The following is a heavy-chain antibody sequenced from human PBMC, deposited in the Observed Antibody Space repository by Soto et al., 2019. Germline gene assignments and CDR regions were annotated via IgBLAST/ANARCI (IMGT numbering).Heavy chain of an antibody. D-gene: IGHD4-17*01. CDR1: GFTFSSFA. Sequence: PGGSLRLSCGASGFTFSSFAMNWVRQAPDKGLEWVSAITNSGGTTHYADSVKGRFTISRDNSKNTLYLQMNSLRAEDTALYYCAKVGLLRSLDYWGQGTLVTVSS. J-gene: IGHJ4*02. CDR3: AKVGLLRSLDY. V-gene: IGHV3-23*01. CDR2: ITNSGGTT.